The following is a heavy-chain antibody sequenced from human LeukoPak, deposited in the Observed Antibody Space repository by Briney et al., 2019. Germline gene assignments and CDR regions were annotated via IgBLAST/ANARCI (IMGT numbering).Heavy chain of an antibody. CDR3: AKEFWVGATRKLDQ. Sequence: AGGSLRLSCAASGFTFSSYGMHWVRQAPGKGLEWAACIWGDGGNKYYGDSVKGRFTISRDNSKNTLYLQMNSLRAEDTAVYYCAKEFWVGATRKLDQWGQGTLVTVSS. CDR2: IWGDGGNK. J-gene: IGHJ4*02. CDR1: GFTFSSYG. V-gene: IGHV3-30*02. D-gene: IGHD1-26*01.